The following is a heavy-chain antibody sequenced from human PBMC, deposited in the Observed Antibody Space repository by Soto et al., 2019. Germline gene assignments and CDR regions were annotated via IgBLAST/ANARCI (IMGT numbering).Heavy chain of an antibody. D-gene: IGHD7-27*01. CDR2: ISAYNSNT. Sequence: QGQLVQSGAEVKKPGASVKVSCKASGYTFTDFGISWVRQAPGQGLEWMGWISAYNSNTNYAQKVQGRVTMTTDTSTSTCYMELRNLTSDDTAVYYCARDSGNLGNWAYFFDYWGQGTLVTVSS. J-gene: IGHJ4*02. V-gene: IGHV1-18*01. CDR3: ARDSGNLGNWAYFFDY. CDR1: GYTFTDFG.